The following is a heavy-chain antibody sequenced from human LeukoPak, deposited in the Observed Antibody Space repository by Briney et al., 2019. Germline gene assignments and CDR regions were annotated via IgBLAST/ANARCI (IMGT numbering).Heavy chain of an antibody. J-gene: IGHJ4*02. CDR3: ARFEQLVHYHFDY. Sequence: SETLSLTCTVSGGSISNNNYYWGWIRQPPGKGLVWIGSIYYSGSTYYNPSLKSRVTISVDTSKNQFSLRLTSVTAADTAVYYCARFEQLVHYHFDYWGQGTLVTVSS. CDR2: IYYSGST. D-gene: IGHD6-13*01. CDR1: GGSISNNNYY. V-gene: IGHV4-39*01.